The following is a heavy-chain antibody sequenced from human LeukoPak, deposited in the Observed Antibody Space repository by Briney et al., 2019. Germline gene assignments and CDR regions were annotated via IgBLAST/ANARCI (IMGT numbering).Heavy chain of an antibody. V-gene: IGHV3-74*01. D-gene: IGHD3-3*01. Sequence: SGGSLRLSXAASGFTFSSYWMHWVRQAPGKGLVWVSRINSDGSSTSYADSVKGRFTISRDNAKNTLYLQMNSLRAEDTAVYHCARDLGNDYDFWSGYYTFDYWGQGTLVTVSS. CDR3: ARDLGNDYDFWSGYYTFDY. J-gene: IGHJ4*02. CDR1: GFTFSSYW. CDR2: INSDGSST.